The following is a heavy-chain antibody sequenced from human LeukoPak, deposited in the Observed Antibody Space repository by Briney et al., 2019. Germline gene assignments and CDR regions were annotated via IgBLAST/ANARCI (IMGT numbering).Heavy chain of an antibody. Sequence: PGGSLRLSCAASGFTFSSYGMHWVRQAPGKGLEWVAFIRYDESNKYYADSVKGRFTISRDNSKNTLYLQMNSLRAEDTAVYYCARDSFVPNYGSGRPNWFDPWGQGTLVTVSS. D-gene: IGHD3-10*01. V-gene: IGHV3-30*02. CDR3: ARDSFVPNYGSGRPNWFDP. J-gene: IGHJ5*02. CDR2: IRYDESNK. CDR1: GFTFSSYG.